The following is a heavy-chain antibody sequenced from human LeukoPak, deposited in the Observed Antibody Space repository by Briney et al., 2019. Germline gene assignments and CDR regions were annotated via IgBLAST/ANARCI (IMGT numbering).Heavy chain of an antibody. D-gene: IGHD3-16*01. J-gene: IGHJ4*02. CDR2: IIPILGIT. Sequence: SVKVSCKASGGIFSSYAISWVRQAPGQGLEWMGRIIPILGITNYAQKFQSRVTITADKSTSTAYMELSSLRSDDTAVYYCARDTSGRYVPYFDYCGQGTLVTVSS. CDR3: ARDTSGRYVPYFDY. CDR1: GGIFSSYA. V-gene: IGHV1-69*04.